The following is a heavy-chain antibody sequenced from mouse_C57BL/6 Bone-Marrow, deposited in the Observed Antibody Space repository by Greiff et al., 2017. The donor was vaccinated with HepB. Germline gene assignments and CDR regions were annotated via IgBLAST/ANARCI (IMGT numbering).Heavy chain of an antibody. CDR1: GFTFTDYY. Sequence: EVMLVESGGGLVQPGGSLSLSCAASGFTFTDYYMSWVRQPPGKALEWMGVISNKANGYKSEYSASVKGQFTISRDNSQSILYLQMNALRAEDSAAYDCARSNWDYAMDYWGQGNSVTVSS. V-gene: IGHV7-3*01. J-gene: IGHJ4*01. CDR3: ARSNWDYAMDY. CDR2: ISNKANGYKS. D-gene: IGHD4-1*01.